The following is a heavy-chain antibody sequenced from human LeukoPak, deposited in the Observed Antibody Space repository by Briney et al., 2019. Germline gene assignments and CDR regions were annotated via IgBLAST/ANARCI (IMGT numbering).Heavy chain of an antibody. D-gene: IGHD2/OR15-2a*01. Sequence: RPGGALRLSCAASGFTIGPSAMYWVRQGPGRGLEWVSVIKADGSGTFYADSVRGRFTTSRDNSKNSLYLQMNSLTSEDTALYYCATWAFYHNLDVWGQGTTVIVSS. J-gene: IGHJ6*02. CDR2: IKADGSGT. CDR3: ATWAFYHNLDV. V-gene: IGHV3-43*02. CDR1: GFTIGPSA.